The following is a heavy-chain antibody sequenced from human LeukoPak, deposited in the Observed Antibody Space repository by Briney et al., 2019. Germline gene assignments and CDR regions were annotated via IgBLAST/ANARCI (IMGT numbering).Heavy chain of an antibody. D-gene: IGHD2-2*01. CDR2: INHSGST. J-gene: IGHJ4*02. V-gene: IGHV4-34*01. Sequence: SETLSLTCAVYGGSFSGYYWGWIRQPPGKGLEWVGEINHSGSTNYNPSLKSRVTISVDPSKNQFSLELSSVAAADTAVYNCAKGYCNGTSCYDDRGAFDYWGQGTLVTVPS. CDR1: GGSFSGYY. CDR3: AKGYCNGTSCYDDRGAFDY.